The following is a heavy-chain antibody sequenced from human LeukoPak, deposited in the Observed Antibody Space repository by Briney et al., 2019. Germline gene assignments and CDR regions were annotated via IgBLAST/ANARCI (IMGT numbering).Heavy chain of an antibody. Sequence: SQTLSLTCTVSGGSISSGDYYWSWIRQPPGKGLEWIGYIYYGGSTYYNPSLKSRVTISVDTSKNQFSLKLSSVTAADTAVYYCARLIQLWLYPYFDYWGQGTLVTVSS. V-gene: IGHV4-30-4*08. CDR1: GGSISSGDYY. J-gene: IGHJ4*02. CDR2: IYYGGST. CDR3: ARLIQLWLYPYFDY. D-gene: IGHD5-18*01.